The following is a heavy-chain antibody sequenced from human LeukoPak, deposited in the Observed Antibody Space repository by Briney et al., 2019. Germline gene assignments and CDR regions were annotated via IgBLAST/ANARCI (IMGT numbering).Heavy chain of an antibody. J-gene: IGHJ6*03. V-gene: IGHV3-11*01. Sequence: GGSLRLSCAASGFSFSDYYMSWVRQAPGKGLEWVSSVSGSGTTIYYADPVKGRFTISRDNAKDSLSLQMNSLSAEDTAVYYCAKGDVYYDILTSYYSSYYYHYMDVWGKGTTVTVSS. D-gene: IGHD3-9*01. CDR3: AKGDVYYDILTSYYSSYYYHYMDV. CDR2: VSGSGTTI. CDR1: GFSFSDYY.